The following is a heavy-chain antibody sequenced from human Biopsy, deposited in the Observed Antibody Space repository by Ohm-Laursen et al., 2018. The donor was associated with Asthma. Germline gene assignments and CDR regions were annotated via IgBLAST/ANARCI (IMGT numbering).Heavy chain of an antibody. D-gene: IGHD6-6*01. Sequence: ETLSLTCIVSGDAMSTSGSYWGWIRQSPGKGLEWIGGIYYSGRTYYNPSLESRVTISADTSKNHFSLKVTSVTAADTAVYYCARAVSSSSYWYFDLWGRGDLVTVSS. CDR1: GDAMSTSGSY. J-gene: IGHJ2*01. CDR2: IYYSGRT. V-gene: IGHV4-39*02. CDR3: ARAVSSSSYWYFDL.